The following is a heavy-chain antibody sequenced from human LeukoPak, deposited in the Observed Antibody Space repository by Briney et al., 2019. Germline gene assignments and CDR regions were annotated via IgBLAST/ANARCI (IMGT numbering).Heavy chain of an antibody. Sequence: SVKVSCKASGYTFTSYGISWVRQAPGQGLEWMGRIIPILGIANYAQKFQGRVTITADKSTSTAYMGLSSLRSEDTAVYYCARGISYYYYYGMDVWGQGTTVTVSS. J-gene: IGHJ6*02. CDR3: ARGISYYYYYGMDV. CDR1: GYTFTSYG. V-gene: IGHV1-69*04. CDR2: IIPILGIA.